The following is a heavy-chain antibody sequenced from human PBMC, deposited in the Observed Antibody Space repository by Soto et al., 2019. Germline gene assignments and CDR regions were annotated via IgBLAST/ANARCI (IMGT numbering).Heavy chain of an antibody. CDR3: ARALSYLDY. V-gene: IGHV3-33*01. CDR2: IWYDGSNK. Sequence: QVQLVESGGGVVQPGRSLRLSCAASGFTFSSYGMHWVRQAPGKGLEWVAVIWYDGSNKYYADSVKGRFTISRDNSKNTLYLQMNSLRAEDTAVHYCARALSYLDYWGQGTLVTVSS. J-gene: IGHJ4*02. D-gene: IGHD3-16*02. CDR1: GFTFSSYG.